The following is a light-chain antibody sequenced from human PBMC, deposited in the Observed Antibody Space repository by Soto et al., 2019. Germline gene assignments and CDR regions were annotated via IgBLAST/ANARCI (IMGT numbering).Light chain of an antibody. V-gene: IGKV3-15*01. CDR2: VAS. J-gene: IGKJ2*01. CDR1: QTVSSN. Sequence: EIVMTQSPATLSVSPGERATLSCRASQTVSSNLAWYQQKPGQAPRLLIHVASTRATGVPARFSGSGSGTEFTLAISVLQSEDFAVYYCQQYHNWPPQYTFGQGTKLQSK. CDR3: QQYHNWPPQYT.